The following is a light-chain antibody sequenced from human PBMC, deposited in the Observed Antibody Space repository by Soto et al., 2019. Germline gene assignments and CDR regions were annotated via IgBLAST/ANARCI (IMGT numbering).Light chain of an antibody. Sequence: QSALTQPASVSGSPGQSITISCTGTSSDVGGYNYVSWYQQHPGKAPKLMIYDVSNRPSGVSNRFSGSKSGNTASLTISGLQAXXXADYYCSSYTSSSFYVFGTGTKVTV. CDR1: SSDVGGYNY. V-gene: IGLV2-14*01. CDR3: SSYTSSSFYV. J-gene: IGLJ1*01. CDR2: DVS.